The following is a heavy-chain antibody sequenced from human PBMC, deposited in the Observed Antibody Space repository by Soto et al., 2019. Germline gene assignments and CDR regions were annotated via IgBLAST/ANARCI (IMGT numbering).Heavy chain of an antibody. Sequence: QVHLVQSGAEVKKPGASVMVSCKASGYTFSSYGITWVRQAPGQGLEWMGWISAYNGNTNYAQKLQGRVTMTTEISTSTAYMELRNLRSDDTSVYYCARAYYYDSSDQYFDYWGRGTLVTVSS. CDR2: ISAYNGNT. J-gene: IGHJ4*02. CDR3: ARAYYYDSSDQYFDY. V-gene: IGHV1-18*01. D-gene: IGHD3-22*01. CDR1: GYTFSSYG.